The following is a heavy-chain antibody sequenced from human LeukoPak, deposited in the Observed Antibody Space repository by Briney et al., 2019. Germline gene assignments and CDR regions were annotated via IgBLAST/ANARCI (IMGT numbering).Heavy chain of an antibody. CDR2: ISGSAHKI. Sequence: PGGSLRLSCAASGFIFRTYAVSWVRQAPEKGLDWVSVISGSAHKIRYADSVKGRFTISRDNSENIVYLQMNNLRVEDTAVYYCAGRPTGYSSGYIHWGQGTLVTVSS. CDR3: AGRPTGYSSGYIH. V-gene: IGHV3-23*01. D-gene: IGHD5-18*01. CDR1: GFIFRTYA. J-gene: IGHJ4*02.